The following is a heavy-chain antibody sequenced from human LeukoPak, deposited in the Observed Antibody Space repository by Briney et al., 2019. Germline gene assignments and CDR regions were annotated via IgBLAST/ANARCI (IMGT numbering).Heavy chain of an antibody. V-gene: IGHV3-20*04. CDR3: ASVHDYSYYYYMDV. CDR2: INWNGGST. J-gene: IGHJ6*03. CDR1: GFTFDDYG. D-gene: IGHD4-11*01. Sequence: PGGSLRLSCAASGFTFDDYGMSWVRQAPGKGLEWVSGINWNGGSTGYADSVTGRFTISRDNAKNSLYLQMNSLRAEDTALYYCASVHDYSYYYYMDVWGKGTTVTVSS.